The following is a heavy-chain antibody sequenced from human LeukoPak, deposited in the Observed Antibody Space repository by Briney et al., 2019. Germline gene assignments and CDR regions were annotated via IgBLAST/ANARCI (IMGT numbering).Heavy chain of an antibody. D-gene: IGHD2-2*01. CDR3: ARDPRWLTPDCTSTSCYENYFDP. V-gene: IGHV4-38-2*02. CDR1: GYSISSGYQ. Sequence: SDTLSLTCVVSGYSISSGYQWAWIRQSPGKGLECIASIYHTGSAHYYPSLQSRVTISVDTSNNQFSLRLNSVTAADTAVYYCARDPRWLTPDCTSTSCYENYFDPWGQGTLATVSS. J-gene: IGHJ5*02. CDR2: IYHTGSA.